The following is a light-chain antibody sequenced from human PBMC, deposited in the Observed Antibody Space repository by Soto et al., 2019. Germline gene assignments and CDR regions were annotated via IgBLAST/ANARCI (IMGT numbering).Light chain of an antibody. V-gene: IGLV1-40*01. J-gene: IGLJ3*02. Sequence: QSVLTQPPSVSGAPGQRVTISCTGSSSNIGAGYDVHWYQQLPGTAPKLLIYGNSNRPSGVPDRFSGSKSGTSASLAITGPQAEDEADYYCKSYDSSLSGWVFGGGTKLTVL. CDR1: SSNIGAGYD. CDR3: KSYDSSLSGWV. CDR2: GNS.